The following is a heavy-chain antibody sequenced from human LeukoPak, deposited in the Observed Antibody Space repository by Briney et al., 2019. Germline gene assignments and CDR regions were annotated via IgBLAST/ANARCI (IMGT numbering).Heavy chain of an antibody. D-gene: IGHD6-13*01. V-gene: IGHV3-30*18. CDR2: ISFDGSIT. Sequence: GGSLRLPCAASGFIFSYYGMHWVRQAPGKGLEWVSFISFDGSITYNADSVKGRLTISRDNSKNTLYMQMNSLRVEDTAVYYCAKGWPSDFGYWGRGTLVTVSS. CDR3: AKGWPSDFGY. J-gene: IGHJ4*02. CDR1: GFIFSYYG.